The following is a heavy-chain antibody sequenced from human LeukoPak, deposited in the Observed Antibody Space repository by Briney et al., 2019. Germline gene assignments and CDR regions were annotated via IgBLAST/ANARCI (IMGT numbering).Heavy chain of an antibody. Sequence: SETLSLTCTVSGYSISSGYYWGWIRQPPGKGLEWIGSIYYSGSAYYNPSLKSRVTISVDTSKNQFSPKLSSVTAADTAVYYCARLEIAAAGNRWFDPWGQGTLVTVSS. CDR1: GYSISSGYY. CDR3: ARLEIAAAGNRWFDP. CDR2: IYYSGSA. V-gene: IGHV4-38-2*02. J-gene: IGHJ5*02. D-gene: IGHD6-13*01.